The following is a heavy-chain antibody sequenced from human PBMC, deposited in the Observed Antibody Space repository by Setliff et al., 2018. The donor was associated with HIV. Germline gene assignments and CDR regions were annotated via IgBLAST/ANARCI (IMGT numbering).Heavy chain of an antibody. CDR3: TREGRGDPAMATTRIDY. V-gene: IGHV4-34*01. CDR2: IYYTGFA. D-gene: IGHD1-1*01. Sequence: SETLSLTCAVYGESFSRYYFTWIRQAPGRGLEWIGNIYYTGFAYYNPSLKSRVTISLDTSKTHFFLNLTSVTDADTAVYFCTREGRGDPAMATTRIDYWGQGKLVTVSS. CDR1: GESFSRYY. J-gene: IGHJ4*02.